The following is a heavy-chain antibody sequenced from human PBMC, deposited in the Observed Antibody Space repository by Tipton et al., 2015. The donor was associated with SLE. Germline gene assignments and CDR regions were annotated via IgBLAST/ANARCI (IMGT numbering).Heavy chain of an antibody. CDR3: ARDLTYGDYLLGAFDI. CDR1: GGSISSYY. Sequence: TLSLTCTVSGGSISSYYWSWIRQPPGKGLEWIGYIYTSGGTNYNPSLKSRVTISVDTSKNQFSLKLSFVTAADTAVYYCARDLTYGDYLLGAFDIWGQGTMVTVSS. CDR2: IYTSGGT. D-gene: IGHD4-17*01. V-gene: IGHV4-4*08. J-gene: IGHJ3*02.